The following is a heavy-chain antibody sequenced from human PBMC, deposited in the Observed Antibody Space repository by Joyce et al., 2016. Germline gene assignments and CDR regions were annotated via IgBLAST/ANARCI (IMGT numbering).Heavy chain of an antibody. D-gene: IGHD3-22*01. CDR3: AKDCHYSSGYYEGLDY. CDR2: ISYDGSNK. V-gene: IGHV3-30*18. Sequence: QVQLVDSGGGVVQPGRSLRLSCVASGFTFSNYGMHWVRQAPGKGLEWVAVISYDGSNKYYSDSVKGRFTISRDNSRNTVYLQMNSLRPEDTAVYYCAKDCHYSSGYYEGLDYWGQGTLVTVSS. J-gene: IGHJ4*02. CDR1: GFTFSNYG.